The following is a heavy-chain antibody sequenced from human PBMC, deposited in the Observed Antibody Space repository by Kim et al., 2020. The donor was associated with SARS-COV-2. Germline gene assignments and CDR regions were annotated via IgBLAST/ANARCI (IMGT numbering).Heavy chain of an antibody. CDR1: GFTFRKYG. Sequence: GGSLRLSCVASGFTFRKYGMSWVRQAPGKGPEWVSGSSGVDGSASYADSVKGRFTISRDNSTNTIYLDMNGLRVEDTAVYYCTSLDSSGWSRPFDNWGQGILVTVSS. J-gene: IGHJ4*02. V-gene: IGHV3-23*01. CDR3: TSLDSSGWSRPFDN. D-gene: IGHD6-19*01. CDR2: SSGVDGSA.